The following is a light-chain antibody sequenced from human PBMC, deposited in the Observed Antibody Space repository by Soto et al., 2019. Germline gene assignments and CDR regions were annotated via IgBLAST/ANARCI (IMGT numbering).Light chain of an antibody. Sequence: DIQMTQSPSSLSASVGDRVTITCRASQDIRNYFAWYQQKPGKVPKLLISAASTLQPRVPSRFSGSGSGTDFTLTISSLQPEDVATYYCQKYNGAPLTFGGGTKVEIK. CDR3: QKYNGAPLT. V-gene: IGKV1-27*01. CDR1: QDIRNY. CDR2: AAS. J-gene: IGKJ4*01.